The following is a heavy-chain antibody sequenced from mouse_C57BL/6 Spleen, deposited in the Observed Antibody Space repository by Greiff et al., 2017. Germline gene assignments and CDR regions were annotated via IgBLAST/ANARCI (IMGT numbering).Heavy chain of an antibody. J-gene: IGHJ1*03. D-gene: IGHD1-1*01. CDR3: ASDYYGSSYGWYFDV. CDR1: GYTFTSYW. CDR2: IDPNSGGT. V-gene: IGHV1-72*01. Sequence: QSCKASGYTFTSYWMHWVKQRPGRGLEWIGRIDPNSGGTKYNEKFKSKATLTVDKPSSTAYMQLSSLTSEDSAVYYCASDYYGSSYGWYFDVWGTGTTVTVSS.